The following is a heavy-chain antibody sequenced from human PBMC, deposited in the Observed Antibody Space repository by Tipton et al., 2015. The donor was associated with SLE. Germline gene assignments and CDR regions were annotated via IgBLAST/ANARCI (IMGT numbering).Heavy chain of an antibody. CDR2: ISYTGNT. Sequence: TLSLTCTVSGASISTHYWSWIRQPPGKGLEWIGYISYTGNTNFNPSLKSRVTMSVATSKNQFSLRLTSVTAADTAMYYCARDSAVNFWYFDLWGRGTLVTASS. J-gene: IGHJ2*01. V-gene: IGHV4-59*11. CDR1: GASISTHY. CDR3: ARDSAVNFWYFDL.